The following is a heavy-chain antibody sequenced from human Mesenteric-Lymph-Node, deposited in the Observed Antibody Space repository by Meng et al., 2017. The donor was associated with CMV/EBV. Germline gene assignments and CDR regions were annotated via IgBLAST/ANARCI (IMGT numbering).Heavy chain of an antibody. CDR1: GYTFSGHY. CDR2: IDPSSGGT. Sequence: ASVKVSCKASGYTFSGHYMHWVRQAPGQGLEWMGWIDPSSGGTNYAQRFQGRVTMTRDTSTSTAYMELSRLRSDDTAMYYCATSQTYYQSSDYYANYWGQGTLVTVSS. J-gene: IGHJ4*02. CDR3: ATSQTYYQSSDYYANY. V-gene: IGHV1-2*02. D-gene: IGHD3-22*01.